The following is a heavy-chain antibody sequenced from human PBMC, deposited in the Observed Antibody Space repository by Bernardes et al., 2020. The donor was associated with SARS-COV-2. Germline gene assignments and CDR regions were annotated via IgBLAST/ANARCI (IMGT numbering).Heavy chain of an antibody. J-gene: IGHJ5*02. CDR1: GFTFSNYA. V-gene: IGHV3-64D*06. D-gene: IGHD6-19*01. Sequence: GGSLRLSCAAPGFTFSNYALHWVRQAPGKGLDYLSAISNNGVSTYYVDSVKGRFTISRDNYKNTLYLEMSSLRTEDTAIYYCVKETPNSSGWFDLWGQGTLVTVSS. CDR2: ISNNGVST. CDR3: VKETPNSSGWFDL.